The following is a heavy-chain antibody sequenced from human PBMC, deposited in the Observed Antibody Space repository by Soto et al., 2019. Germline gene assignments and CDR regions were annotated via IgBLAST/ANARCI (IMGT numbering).Heavy chain of an antibody. D-gene: IGHD3-3*01. CDR2: ISGSGGST. V-gene: IGHV3-23*01. Sequence: LRLSCAASGFTFSSYAMIWVRQAPGKGLEWVSAISGSGGSTYYADSVKGRFTISRDNSKNTLYLQMNSLRAEDTAVYYCVKDLSERSYYDFWSGYDAFDIWGQGTMVTVSS. CDR3: VKDLSERSYYDFWSGYDAFDI. CDR1: GFTFSSYA. J-gene: IGHJ3*02.